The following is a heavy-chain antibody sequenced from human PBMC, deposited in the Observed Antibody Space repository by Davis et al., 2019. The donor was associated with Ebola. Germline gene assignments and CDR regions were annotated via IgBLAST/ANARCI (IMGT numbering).Heavy chain of an antibody. CDR3: ARVYGDYENYFDY. CDR2: IIPIFGTA. D-gene: IGHD4-17*01. J-gene: IGHJ4*02. Sequence: SVKVSCKASGYTFTSYGISWVRQAPGQGLEWMGGIIPIFGTANYAQKFQGRVTITADESTSTAYMELSSLRSEDTAVYYCARVYGDYENYFDYWGQGILVTVSS. CDR1: GYTFTSYG. V-gene: IGHV1-69*13.